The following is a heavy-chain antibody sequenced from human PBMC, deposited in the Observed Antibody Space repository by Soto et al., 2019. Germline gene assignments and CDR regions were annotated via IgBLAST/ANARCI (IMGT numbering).Heavy chain of an antibody. D-gene: IGHD1-26*01. CDR1: GYTFTSYY. V-gene: IGHV1-46*03. CDR3: ASGGYRAGNY. Sequence: QVQLVQSGAEVKKPGASVKVSCKASGYTFTSYYMHWVRQAPGQGLEWMGIINPSGGSTSYAQKLQGRVTMTRDTSTSTVDMELSSLRAEDTAVSYCASGGYRAGNYWGQGTLVTVSS. CDR2: INPSGGST. J-gene: IGHJ4*02.